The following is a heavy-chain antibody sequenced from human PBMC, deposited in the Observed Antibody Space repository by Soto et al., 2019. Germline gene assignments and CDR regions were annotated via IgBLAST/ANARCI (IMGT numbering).Heavy chain of an antibody. CDR3: AKFPKHDRPGNMDV. CDR1: GGSISSGGYY. D-gene: IGHD3-9*01. Sequence: QVQLQESGPGLVKPSQTLSLTCTVSGGSISSGGYYWSWIRQHPGKGLEWIGYIYYSGSTYYNPSPKGRVTISVDTSKNQFSLKLSSVSAADTAVYYCAKFPKHDRPGNMDVWGKGTTVTVSS. J-gene: IGHJ6*03. V-gene: IGHV4-31*03. CDR2: IYYSGST.